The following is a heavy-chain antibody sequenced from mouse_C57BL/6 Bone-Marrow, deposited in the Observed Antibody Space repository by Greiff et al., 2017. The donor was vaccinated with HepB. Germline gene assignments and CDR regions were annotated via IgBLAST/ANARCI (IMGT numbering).Heavy chain of an antibody. Sequence: EVQRVESGGGLVKPGGSLKLSFAASGFTFSDYGMHWVRQAPEKGLEWVAYISSGSSTIYYADTVKGRFTISRDNAKNTLFLQMTSLRSEDTAMYYCARLTKRGYWGQGTTLTVSS. D-gene: IGHD2-13*01. CDR2: ISSGSSTI. CDR3: ARLTKRGY. CDR1: GFTFSDYG. V-gene: IGHV5-17*01. J-gene: IGHJ2*01.